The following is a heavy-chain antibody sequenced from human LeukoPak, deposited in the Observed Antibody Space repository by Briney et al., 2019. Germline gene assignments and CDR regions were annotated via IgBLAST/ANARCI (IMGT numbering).Heavy chain of an antibody. V-gene: IGHV4-38-2*02. CDR2: IYHSGST. CDR1: GYSISSGYY. Sequence: PSETLSLTCAVSGYSISSGYYWGWIRQPPGKGLEWIGSIYHSGSTYYNPSLKSRVTISVDTSKNPFSLKLSSVTAADTAVYYCARDGGRDWFDPWGQGTLVTVSS. D-gene: IGHD6-25*01. CDR3: ARDGGRDWFDP. J-gene: IGHJ5*02.